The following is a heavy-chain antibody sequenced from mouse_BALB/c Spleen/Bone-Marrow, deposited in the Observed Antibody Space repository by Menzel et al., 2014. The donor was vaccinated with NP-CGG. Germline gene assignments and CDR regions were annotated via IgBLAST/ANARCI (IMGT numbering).Heavy chain of an antibody. D-gene: IGHD3-3*01. CDR3: ARGTGYYFDY. J-gene: IGHJ2*01. Sequence: EVKLQESGPSLVKPSQTLSLTCSVTGDSITNAYWNWIRKFPGNKIDYMGYISYSGNTYYNPSLKSRISITRDTSKNQFYLQLNSVTTGDTATYFCARGTGYYFDYWGQGTTLTVS. V-gene: IGHV3-8*02. CDR2: ISYSGNT. CDR1: GDSITNAY.